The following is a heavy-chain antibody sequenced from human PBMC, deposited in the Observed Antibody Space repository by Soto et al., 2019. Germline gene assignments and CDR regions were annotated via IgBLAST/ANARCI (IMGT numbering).Heavy chain of an antibody. CDR2: ISGSGGST. CDR3: AKDARKGYSYGLDY. V-gene: IGHV3-23*01. Sequence: AGGSLRLSCAASGFTFSSYAMSWVRQAPGKGLEWVSAISGSGGSTYYADSVKGRFTISRDNSKNTLYLQMNSLRAEDTAVYYCAKDARKGYSYGLDYWGQGTLVTVSS. CDR1: GFTFSSYA. J-gene: IGHJ4*02. D-gene: IGHD5-18*01.